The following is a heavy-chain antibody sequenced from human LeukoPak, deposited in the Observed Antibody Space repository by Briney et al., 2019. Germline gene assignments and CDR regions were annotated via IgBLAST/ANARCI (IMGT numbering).Heavy chain of an antibody. Sequence: AGGSLRLSCAASGFTFSSYWMNWVRQAPGKGLEWVANIKEDGSEKYYVDSVKDRFTISRDNAKNSLYLQMNNLRAEDTALYYCVRSLSAAYWGQGTLVTVSS. CDR1: GFTFSSYW. V-gene: IGHV3-7*02. D-gene: IGHD6-25*01. J-gene: IGHJ4*02. CDR2: IKEDGSEK. CDR3: VRSLSAAY.